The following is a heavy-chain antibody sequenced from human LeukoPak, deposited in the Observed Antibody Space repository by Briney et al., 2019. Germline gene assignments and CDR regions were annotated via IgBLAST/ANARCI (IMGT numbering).Heavy chain of an antibody. J-gene: IGHJ4*02. V-gene: IGHV4-59*01. CDR2: IYYSGST. CDR1: GGSFSSYY. D-gene: IGHD3-16*01. Sequence: PSETLSLTCTVSGGSFSSYYWSWIRQPPGKGLEWVGNIYYSGSTDYNPSLKSRVTMSLDTSKNQFSLNLSSVTAADTAVYYCARAVISFGGAVAKGFDCWGQGTLVTVSS. CDR3: ARAVISFGGAVAKGFDC.